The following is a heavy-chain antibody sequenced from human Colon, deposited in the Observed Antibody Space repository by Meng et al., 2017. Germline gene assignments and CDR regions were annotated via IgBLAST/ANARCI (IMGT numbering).Heavy chain of an antibody. CDR2: INPRTGDT. CDR3: ARESTDGGSFDL. J-gene: IGHJ4*02. V-gene: IGHV1-2*06. Sequence: QVQLVQSGAEVKQPGASVPVSCKASGYTLYIHWVRLRPGEGLEWMGRINPRTGDTKSAQSFQGRVTMTRDTSTTTFSMDLRSLTTDDSAIYFCARESTDGGSFDLWGQGTLVTVSS. D-gene: IGHD2-8*01. CDR1: GYTLY.